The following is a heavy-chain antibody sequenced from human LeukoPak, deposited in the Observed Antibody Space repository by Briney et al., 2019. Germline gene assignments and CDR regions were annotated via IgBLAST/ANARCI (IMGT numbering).Heavy chain of an antibody. CDR3: ARHSGSYYQPLDY. Sequence: SETLPLTCTVSGGSISSSGYYWGWIRQPPGKGLEWIGSIYYSGSTYYNPSLKSRVTVSVDTSRNQFSLKLSSVTAADTAVYYCARHSGSYYQPLDYWGQGTLVTVSS. V-gene: IGHV4-39*01. CDR1: GGSISSSGYY. J-gene: IGHJ4*02. CDR2: IYYSGST. D-gene: IGHD1-26*01.